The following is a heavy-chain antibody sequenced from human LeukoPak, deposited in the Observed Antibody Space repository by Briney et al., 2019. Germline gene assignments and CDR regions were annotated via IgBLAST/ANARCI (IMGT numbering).Heavy chain of an antibody. Sequence: KSSETLSLTCTGSGGSINTYYWSWIRQPPGKGLEWIGYIYNIGSTSSNPSLKSRVTTSVDTSKNQFSLKLSSVTAADTAVYYCARGRIASSAPYYYYMDVWGKGTTVTVSS. D-gene: IGHD6-6*01. CDR3: ARGRIASSAPYYYYMDV. V-gene: IGHV4-59*01. CDR1: GGSINTYY. CDR2: IYNIGST. J-gene: IGHJ6*03.